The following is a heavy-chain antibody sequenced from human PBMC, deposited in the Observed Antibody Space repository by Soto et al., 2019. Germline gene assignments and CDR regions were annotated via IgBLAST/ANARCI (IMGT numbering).Heavy chain of an antibody. J-gene: IGHJ6*02. D-gene: IGHD6-19*01. CDR1: GYTFTSYG. V-gene: IGHV1-18*01. CDR2: ISAYNGNT. Sequence: ASVKVSCKASGYTFTSYGISWVRQAPGQGLEWMGWISAYNGNTNYAQKLQGRVTMTTDTSTSTAYMELRSLRSDDTAVYYCARIPITVAGNYYYYGMDVWGQGPRSPSP. CDR3: ARIPITVAGNYYYYGMDV.